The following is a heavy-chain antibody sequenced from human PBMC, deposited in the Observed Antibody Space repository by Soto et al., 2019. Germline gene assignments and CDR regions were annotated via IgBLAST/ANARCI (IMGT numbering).Heavy chain of an antibody. Sequence: GGSLRLSCAASGFTFSSYAMHWVRQAPGKGLEWVAVISYDGSNKYYADSVKGRFTISRDNSKNTLYLQMNSLRAEDTAVYYCARVGGAGSSPYYSDGMDVWGQGTTVTVSS. CDR1: GFTFSSYA. J-gene: IGHJ6*02. V-gene: IGHV3-30-3*01. D-gene: IGHD3-10*01. CDR3: ARVGGAGSSPYYSDGMDV. CDR2: ISYDGSNK.